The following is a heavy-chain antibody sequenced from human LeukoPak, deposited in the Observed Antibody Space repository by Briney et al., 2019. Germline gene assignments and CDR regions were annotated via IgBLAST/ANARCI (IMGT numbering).Heavy chain of an antibody. CDR3: ARALERTGVDY. Sequence: TSETLSLTCTVSGGSISSGGYYWSWIRQPPGKGLEWIGYIYHSGSTYYNPSLKSRVTISVDRSKNQFSLKLSSVTAADTAVYYCARALERTGVDYWGQGTLVTVSS. CDR2: IYHSGST. V-gene: IGHV4-30-2*01. D-gene: IGHD7-27*01. J-gene: IGHJ4*02. CDR1: GGSISSGGYY.